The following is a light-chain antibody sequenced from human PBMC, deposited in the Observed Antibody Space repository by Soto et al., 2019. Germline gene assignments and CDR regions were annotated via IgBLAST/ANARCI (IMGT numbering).Light chain of an antibody. J-gene: IGKJ5*01. CDR1: QSVGSY. V-gene: IGKV3-11*01. Sequence: EIVLTQSPATLSLSPGERATLSCRASQSVGSYLAWYQQKSGQAPRVLIYDVSNRATGIPARFSGSGSGTDFTLTISSLEPEDFAVYFCQQRSNWPITFGQGTRLEIK. CDR3: QQRSNWPIT. CDR2: DVS.